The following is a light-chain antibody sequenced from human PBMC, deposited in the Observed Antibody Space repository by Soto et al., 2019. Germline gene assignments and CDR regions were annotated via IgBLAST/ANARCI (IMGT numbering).Light chain of an antibody. Sequence: QSALTQPRSVSGSPGQSITISCTGTSSDVGGYNYVSWYQQHPGKAPKLMIYEVSNRPSGVSNRFSGSKSGNTASLTISGLQAEDEAYYYCSSYTSSSTYVFGTGTKLTVL. V-gene: IGLV2-14*01. J-gene: IGLJ1*01. CDR2: EVS. CDR1: SSDVGGYNY. CDR3: SSYTSSSTYV.